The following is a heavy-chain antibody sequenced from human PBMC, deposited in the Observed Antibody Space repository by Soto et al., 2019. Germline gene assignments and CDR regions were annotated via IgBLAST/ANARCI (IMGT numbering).Heavy chain of an antibody. CDR1: GFSFSTNV. J-gene: IGHJ4*02. CDR2: MSPNGAEK. CDR3: ALDNIPGPPEYFDY. Sequence: QVQLVESGGDVVQPGTSLRLSCAASGFSFSTNVLHWVRQAPGKGLEWVAVMSPNGAEKYYTDSVKGRFTISRDNSKNTLYLEMNSLTTEDTAVYYCALDNIPGPPEYFDYWGQGTLVTVSS. D-gene: IGHD1-20*01. V-gene: IGHV3-30-3*01.